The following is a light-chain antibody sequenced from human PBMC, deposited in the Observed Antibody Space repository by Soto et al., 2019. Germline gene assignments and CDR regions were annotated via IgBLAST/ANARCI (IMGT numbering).Light chain of an antibody. Sequence: DIQLTQSPSFLSASVGDRVTITCRASQGISSYLAWYQQKPGKAPKLLIYAASTLQSGVPSRFSGSGSGTEFTLTISSLQPEDFATYYCQQIKSYHRFGPGTKVDIK. V-gene: IGKV1-9*01. CDR1: QGISSY. J-gene: IGKJ3*01. CDR3: QQIKSYHR. CDR2: AAS.